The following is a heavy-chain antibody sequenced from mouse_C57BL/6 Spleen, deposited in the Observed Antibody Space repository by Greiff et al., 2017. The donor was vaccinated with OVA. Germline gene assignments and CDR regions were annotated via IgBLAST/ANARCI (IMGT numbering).Heavy chain of an antibody. Sequence: QVQLQQSGPGLVQPSQSLSITCTVSGFSLTSYGVHWVRQSPGKGLEWLGVIWSGGSTDYNAAFISRLSISKDNSKSQVFFKMNSLQADDTAIYYCARNPYDYDEEDYAMDYWGQGTSVTVSS. CDR2: IWSGGST. J-gene: IGHJ4*01. D-gene: IGHD2-4*01. CDR1: GFSLTSYG. V-gene: IGHV2-2*01. CDR3: ARNPYDYDEEDYAMDY.